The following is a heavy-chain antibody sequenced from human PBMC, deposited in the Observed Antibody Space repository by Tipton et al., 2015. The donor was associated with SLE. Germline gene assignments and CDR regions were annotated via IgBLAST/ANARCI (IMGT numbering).Heavy chain of an antibody. CDR1: GGSINSGDYS. J-gene: IGHJ5*02. CDR2: LYQSGSI. CDR3: ARGGHSNSPNWFDP. Sequence: TLSLTCAVSGGSINSGDYSWSWIRRPPGKGLEWIGSLYQSGSIHYNPSLENRVTISVDRSKNQFSLSLSSVTAADTAVYYCARGGHSNSPNWFDPWGQGTLITVSS. D-gene: IGHD4-11*01. V-gene: IGHV4-30-2*01.